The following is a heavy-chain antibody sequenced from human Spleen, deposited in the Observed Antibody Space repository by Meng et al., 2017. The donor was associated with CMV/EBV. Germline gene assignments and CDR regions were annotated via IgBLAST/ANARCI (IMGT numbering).Heavy chain of an antibody. CDR1: GFTFSSYW. CDR2: ISSDGTSI. Sequence: GGSLRLSCAASGFTFSSYWMHWVRQAPGEGLMWVSRISSDGTSISYADSVKGRFTISRDNAKNTLYLQMNSLRAEDTAVYYVLIAVAGIGFDYWGQGTLVTVSS. J-gene: IGHJ4*02. CDR3: LIAVAGIGFDY. V-gene: IGHV3-74*01. D-gene: IGHD6-19*01.